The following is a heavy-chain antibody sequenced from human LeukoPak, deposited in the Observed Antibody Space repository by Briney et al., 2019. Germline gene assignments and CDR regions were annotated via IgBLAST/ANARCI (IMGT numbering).Heavy chain of an antibody. CDR1: GGSFSGYY. J-gene: IGHJ5*02. Sequence: PSGTLSLTCAVYGGSFSGYYWSWIRQPPGKGLEWIGEINHSGSTNYNPSLKSRVTISVDTSKNQFSLKLSSVTAADTAVYYCARGDRVRYCSSTSCYRTYNWFDPWGQGTLVTVSS. CDR2: INHSGST. V-gene: IGHV4-34*01. CDR3: ARGDRVRYCSSTSCYRTYNWFDP. D-gene: IGHD2-2*02.